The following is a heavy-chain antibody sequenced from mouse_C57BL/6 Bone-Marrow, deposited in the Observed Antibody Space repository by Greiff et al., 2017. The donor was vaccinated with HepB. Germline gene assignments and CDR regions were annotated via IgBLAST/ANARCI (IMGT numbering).Heavy chain of an antibody. V-gene: IGHV5-6*01. CDR2: ISSGGSYT. J-gene: IGHJ3*01. CDR1: GFTFSSYG. Sequence: EVQGVESGGDLVKPGGSLKLSCAASGFTFSSYGMSWVRQTPDKRLEWVATISSGGSYTYYPDSVKGRFTISRDNAKNTLYLQMSSLKSEDTAMYYSARHELRLRSAWFAYWGQGTLVTVSA. CDR3: ARHELRLRSAWFAY. D-gene: IGHD3-2*02.